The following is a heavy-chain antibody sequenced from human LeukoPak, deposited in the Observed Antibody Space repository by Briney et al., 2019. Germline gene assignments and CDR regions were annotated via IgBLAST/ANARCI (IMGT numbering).Heavy chain of an antibody. CDR1: GFTFSSYA. D-gene: IGHD6-19*01. CDR2: ISYDGSNK. CDR3: ARGWSSGWYFFDY. J-gene: IGHJ4*02. V-gene: IGHV3-30*04. Sequence: GGSLRLSCAASGFTFSSYAMHWVRQAPGKGLEWVAVISYDGSNKYYADSVKGRFTISRDNSKNTLYLQMNSLRAEDTAVYYCARGWSSGWYFFDYWGQGTLVTVSS.